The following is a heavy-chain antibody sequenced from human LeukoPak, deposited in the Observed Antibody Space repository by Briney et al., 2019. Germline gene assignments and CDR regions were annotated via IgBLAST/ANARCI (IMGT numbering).Heavy chain of an antibody. Sequence: GRSLRLSCAPFGFTFSSYGMHWVRQAPGKGLEWVAVISYDGSSKYYADSVKGRFTISRDNSKNTLYLQMNSLRAEDTAVYYCAGSGGSGFDYWGQGTLVTVSS. V-gene: IGHV3-30*03. D-gene: IGHD3-10*01. CDR2: ISYDGSSK. CDR1: GFTFSSYG. J-gene: IGHJ4*02. CDR3: AGSGGSGFDY.